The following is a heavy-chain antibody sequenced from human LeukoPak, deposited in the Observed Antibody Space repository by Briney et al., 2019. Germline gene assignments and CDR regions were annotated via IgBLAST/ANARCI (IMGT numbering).Heavy chain of an antibody. CDR1: GGSISSGSYY. D-gene: IGHD6-13*01. J-gene: IGHJ3*02. CDR3: ARGDIAAARAWAVNNAFDI. CDR2: IYTSGST. Sequence: SQTLSLTCTVSGGSISSGSYYWSWIRQPAGKGLEWIGRIYTSGSTNYNPPLKSRVTISVDTSKNQFSLKLSSVTAADTAVYYCARGDIAAARAWAVNNAFDIWGQGTMVTVSS. V-gene: IGHV4-61*02.